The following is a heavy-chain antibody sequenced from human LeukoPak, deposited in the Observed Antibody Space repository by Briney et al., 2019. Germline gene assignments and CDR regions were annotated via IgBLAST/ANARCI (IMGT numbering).Heavy chain of an antibody. CDR2: IYYSGST. J-gene: IGHJ5*02. CDR1: GGSISSYY. V-gene: IGHV4-59*12. Sequence: SETLSLTCTVSGGSISSYYWSWLRQPPGKGLEWIGYIYYSGSTNYNPSLKSRVTISVDTSKNQFSLKLSSVTAADTAVYFCARDHGVVPFDPWGQGTLVIVSS. D-gene: IGHD6-6*01. CDR3: ARDHGVVPFDP.